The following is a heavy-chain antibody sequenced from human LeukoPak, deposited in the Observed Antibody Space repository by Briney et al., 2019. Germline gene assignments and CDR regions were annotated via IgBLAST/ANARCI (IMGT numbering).Heavy chain of an antibody. D-gene: IGHD1-26*01. CDR2: ISSSSSYI. CDR1: GFTFSSYS. J-gene: IGHJ4*02. V-gene: IGHV3-21*01. Sequence: PGGSLRLSCAASGFTFSSYSMNWVRQAPGKGLEWVSSISSSSSYIYYADSVKGRFTISRDNAKNSLYLQMNSLRAEDTAVYYCARDGTELPAHDYWGQGTLVTVSS. CDR3: ARDGTELPAHDY.